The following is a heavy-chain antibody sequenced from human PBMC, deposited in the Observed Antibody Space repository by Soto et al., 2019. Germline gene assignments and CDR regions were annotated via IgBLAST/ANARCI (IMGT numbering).Heavy chain of an antibody. V-gene: IGHV3-30-3*01. CDR2: ISYDGSNK. D-gene: IGHD5-12*01. J-gene: IGHJ1*01. CDR1: GFTFSSYA. Sequence: QVQLVESGGGVVQPGRSLRLSCAASGFTFSSYAMHWVRQAPGKGLEWVAVISYDGSNKYYADSEKGRFTISRDNSKNTLYLQMNSLRAEDTAVYYCARDGYAIRWYFQHWGQGTLVTVSS. CDR3: ARDGYAIRWYFQH.